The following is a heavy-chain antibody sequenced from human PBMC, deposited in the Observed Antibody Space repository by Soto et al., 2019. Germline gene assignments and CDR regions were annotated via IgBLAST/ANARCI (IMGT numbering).Heavy chain of an antibody. J-gene: IGHJ5*02. D-gene: IGHD2-15*01. Sequence: QVQLVQSGAEVKKPGSSVKVSCKASGGTFSSYAISWVRQAPGQGLEWMGGIIPIFGTANYAQKFQGRVTITADESTSTAYMELSSLRSEDTAMYYCARHQVVVVAATGDRPPDWFDHWGQGTLVTVS. CDR3: ARHQVVVVAATGDRPPDWFDH. V-gene: IGHV1-69*01. CDR2: IIPIFGTA. CDR1: GGTFSSYA.